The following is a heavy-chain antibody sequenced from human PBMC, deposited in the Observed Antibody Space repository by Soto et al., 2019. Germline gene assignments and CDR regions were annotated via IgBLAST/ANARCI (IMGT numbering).Heavy chain of an antibody. J-gene: IGHJ1*01. V-gene: IGHV1-69*02. D-gene: IGHD2-15*01. CDR1: GGTFSSYT. CDR2: IIPILGIA. CDR3: ARAPRLLLGPEEYCQH. Sequence: QVQLVQSGAEVKKPGSSVKVSCKASGGTFSSYTISCVRQAPGQGLEWMGRIIPILGIANYAQKFQGRVTITADKSTSTAYMELSSLRSEDTAVYYCARAPRLLLGPEEYCQHWGQGTLVTVSS.